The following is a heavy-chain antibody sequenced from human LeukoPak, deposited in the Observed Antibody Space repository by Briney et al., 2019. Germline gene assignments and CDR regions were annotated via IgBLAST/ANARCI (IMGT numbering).Heavy chain of an antibody. CDR2: IYHSGNT. CDR1: GYSISSGYY. CDR3: ASCWNGGVDY. V-gene: IGHV4-38-2*01. Sequence: SETLSLTCAVSGYSISSGYYWGWIRQPPGKGLECIGSIYHSGNTYYNPSLKSRVTISVDTSRSEFSLKLSSVTAADTAVYYCASCWNGGVDYWGQGTLVTVSS. D-gene: IGHD3-16*01. J-gene: IGHJ4*02.